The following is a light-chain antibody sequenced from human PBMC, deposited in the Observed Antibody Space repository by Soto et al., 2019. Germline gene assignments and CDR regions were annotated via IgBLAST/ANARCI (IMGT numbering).Light chain of an antibody. CDR3: SSYTSSSTLVV. J-gene: IGLJ2*01. CDR2: DVS. CDR1: SSDVGGYNY. V-gene: IGLV2-14*01. Sequence: QSALTQPASVSGSPGQSITISCTGTSSDVGGYNYVSWYQQHPGKAPKLMIYDVSNRPSGVSNRFSGSKSGNTASLTISGLQAEDEAGYYCSSYTSSSTLVVFGGGTKVTVL.